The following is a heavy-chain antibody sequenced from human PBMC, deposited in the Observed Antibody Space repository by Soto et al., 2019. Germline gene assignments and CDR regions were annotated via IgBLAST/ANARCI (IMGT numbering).Heavy chain of an antibody. D-gene: IGHD3-10*01. J-gene: IGHJ4*02. Sequence: SGGSISSGGYSWSWIRQPPGKGLEWIGYIYHSGSTYYNPSLKSRVTISVDRSKNQFSLKLSSVTAADTAVYYCARAYGSGSYRLYYFDYWGQGTLVTVSS. CDR3: ARAYGSGSYRLYYFDY. CDR2: IYHSGST. V-gene: IGHV4-30-2*01. CDR1: GGSISSGGYS.